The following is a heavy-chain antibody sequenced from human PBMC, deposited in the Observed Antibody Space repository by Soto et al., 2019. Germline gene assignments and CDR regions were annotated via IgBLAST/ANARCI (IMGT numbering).Heavy chain of an antibody. V-gene: IGHV2-5*02. D-gene: IGHD3-22*01. J-gene: IGHJ4*02. CDR3: AHTIDSSGYYYVGYFDY. Sequence: QITLKESGPTLVKPTQTLTLTCTFSGFSLSTSGVGVGWIRQPPGKALEWLALIYWDDDKRYSPSLKSRLTITKDTSKNQVVLTMTNMDPVDTATYYCAHTIDSSGYYYVGYFDYWGQGTLVTVSS. CDR2: IYWDDDK. CDR1: GFSLSTSGVG.